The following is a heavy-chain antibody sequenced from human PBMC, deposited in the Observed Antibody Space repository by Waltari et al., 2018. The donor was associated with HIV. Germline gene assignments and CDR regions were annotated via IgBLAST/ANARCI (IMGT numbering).Heavy chain of an antibody. J-gene: IGHJ6*01. CDR2: IYHRGSP. CDR1: GGTASRDY. CDR3: ARDKMFDYDSVGNEFWGNYYVMDV. V-gene: IGHV4-59*02. D-gene: IGHD3-22*01. Sequence: QVQLHESGPGLIKPSETLSLNCTVSGGTASRDYWSWVRVSPGKGLEWIGYIYHRGSPTYNPSLKSRASISMDTARRQISLKLTSVTVADTAIYHCARDKMFDYDSVGNEFWGNYYVMDVWGQGTTVIVSS.